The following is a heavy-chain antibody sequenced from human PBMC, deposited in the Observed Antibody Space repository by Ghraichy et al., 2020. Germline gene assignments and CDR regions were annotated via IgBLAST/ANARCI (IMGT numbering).Heavy chain of an antibody. V-gene: IGHV4-59*01. CDR3: ARGFPHDSSGYPFDY. CDR1: GGSISSYY. D-gene: IGHD3-22*01. Sequence: SETLSLTCTVSGGSISSYYWSWIRQPPGKGLEWIGYIYYSGSTNYNPSLKSRVTISVDTSKNQFSLKLSSVTAADTAVYYCARGFPHDSSGYPFDYWGQGTLVTVSS. CDR2: IYYSGST. J-gene: IGHJ4*02.